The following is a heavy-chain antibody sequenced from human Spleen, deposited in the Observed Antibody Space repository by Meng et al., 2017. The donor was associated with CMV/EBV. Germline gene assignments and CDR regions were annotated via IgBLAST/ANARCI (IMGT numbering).Heavy chain of an antibody. Sequence: GGSLRLSCAVSGFTFDDYTMHWVRPAPGKGLEWDSLISWDGGITYYADSVKGRFTISRDNSNNSLYLQMISLRTDDTALYYCAKDMKMADYYYRLDVWGQGTTVTVSS. CDR2: ISWDGGIT. CDR3: AKDMKMADYYYRLDV. V-gene: IGHV3-43*01. J-gene: IGHJ6*02. D-gene: IGHD5-24*01. CDR1: GFTFDDYT.